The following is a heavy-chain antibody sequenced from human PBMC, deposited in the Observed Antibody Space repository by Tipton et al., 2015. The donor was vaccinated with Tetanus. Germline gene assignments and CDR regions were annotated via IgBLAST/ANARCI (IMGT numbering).Heavy chain of an antibody. CDR1: GVSVTTYH. J-gene: IGHJ4*02. V-gene: IGHV4-59*02. D-gene: IGHD3-10*01. CDR3: ATDRRGPGEVRGLDN. Sequence: TLSLTCNVSGVSVTTYHWSWIRQPPGKGLEWIGYITDTGRTNYSPSLRNRLTISIDTSKTHFSLRLDSVTAADTAVYYCATDRRGPGEVRGLDNRGQGTLVTVSS. CDR2: ITDTGRT.